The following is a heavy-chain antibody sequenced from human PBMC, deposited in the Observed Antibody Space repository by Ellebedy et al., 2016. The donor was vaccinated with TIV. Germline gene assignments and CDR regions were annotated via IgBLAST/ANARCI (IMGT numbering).Heavy chain of an antibody. CDR1: GFTFSHHS. V-gene: IGHV3-7*01. CDR2: IHPDGSVQ. D-gene: IGHD2/OR15-2a*01. CDR3: AGPAAIGTKTFNF. J-gene: IGHJ4*02. Sequence: GESLKISCAASGFTFSHHSMYWVRQAPGKGLEWVANIHPDGSVQAYVDSVKGRFAISRDNAKNSLYLQMTSLRAEDTAVYFCAGPAAIGTKTFNFWGQGTLVTVSS.